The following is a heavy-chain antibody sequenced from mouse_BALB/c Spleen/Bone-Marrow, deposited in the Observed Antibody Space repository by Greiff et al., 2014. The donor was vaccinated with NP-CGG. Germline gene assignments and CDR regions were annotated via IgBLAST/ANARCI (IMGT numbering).Heavy chain of an antibody. D-gene: IGHD3-3*01. J-gene: IGHJ2*01. CDR1: GYAFTNYL. V-gene: IGHV1-54*01. CDR3: ARRDGSYFDY. Sequence: QVQLQQSGAELVRPGTSVKVSCKASGYAFTNYLIEWVKQRPGLGLEWIGMINPGSGGTNYNEKFKGKATLTADKSSSTAYMQLSSLTSDDSAVYFCARRDGSYFDYWGQGTTLTVSS. CDR2: INPGSGGT.